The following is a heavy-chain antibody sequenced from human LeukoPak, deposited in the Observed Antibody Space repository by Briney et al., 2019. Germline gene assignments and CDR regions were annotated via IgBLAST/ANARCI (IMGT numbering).Heavy chain of an antibody. CDR3: TRAPDIAAASWFDP. J-gene: IGHJ5*02. CDR1: GFTFGDYA. V-gene: IGHV3-49*04. Sequence: GGSLRLSCTASGFTFGDYAMSWVRQAPGKGLEWVGFIRSKAYGGATEYAASVKGRFTISRDDSKSIAYLQMNSLKTEDTAVYYCTRAPDIAAASWFDPWGQGTLVTVSS. D-gene: IGHD6-13*01. CDR2: IRSKAYGGAT.